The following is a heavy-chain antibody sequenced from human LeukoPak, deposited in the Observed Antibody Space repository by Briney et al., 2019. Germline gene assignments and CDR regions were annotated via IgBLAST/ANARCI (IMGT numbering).Heavy chain of an antibody. Sequence: SETLSLTCTVSGGSISSYYWSWIRQPPGKGLEWIGYIYYSGSTNYNPSLKSRVTISVDTSKNQFSLKLSSVTAADTAVYFCARGPYSYDSSGAFDIWGQGTMVIVSS. CDR1: GGSISSYY. J-gene: IGHJ3*02. CDR2: IYYSGST. CDR3: ARGPYSYDSSGAFDI. D-gene: IGHD3-22*01. V-gene: IGHV4-59*01.